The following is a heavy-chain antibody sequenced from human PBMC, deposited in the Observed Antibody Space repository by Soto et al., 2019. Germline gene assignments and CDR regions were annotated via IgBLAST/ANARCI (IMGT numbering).Heavy chain of an antibody. Sequence: EVQLLESGGGLVQPGGSLRLSCAASGFTFSSYAMSWVRQAPGKGLEWVSAISGSGGSTYYADSVKGRFTISRDNSKNTLYQQMNSLRAEDTAVYYCAKVKVNYDILTGYYHFDYWGQGTLVTVSS. CDR3: AKVKVNYDILTGYYHFDY. CDR2: ISGSGGST. CDR1: GFTFSSYA. V-gene: IGHV3-23*01. D-gene: IGHD3-9*01. J-gene: IGHJ4*02.